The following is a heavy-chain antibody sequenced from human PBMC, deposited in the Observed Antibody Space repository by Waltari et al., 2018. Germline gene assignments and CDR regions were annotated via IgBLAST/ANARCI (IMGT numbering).Heavy chain of an antibody. Sequence: EVQLLESGGDLVQPGGSLRLSCAASGFTFSTFGMNWVRQAPGKGLEWVSTISGSGGSTYYGDSVKVRFTISRDNSKNTLYLQMNSLRADDTAVYYCSKRGGDYLGQGTLVTVSS. D-gene: IGHD3-16*01. CDR3: SKRGGDY. J-gene: IGHJ4*02. CDR1: GFTFSTFG. CDR2: ISGSGGST. V-gene: IGHV3-23*01.